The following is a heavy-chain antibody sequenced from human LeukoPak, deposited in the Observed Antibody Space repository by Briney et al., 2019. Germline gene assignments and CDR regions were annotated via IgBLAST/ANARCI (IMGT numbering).Heavy chain of an antibody. Sequence: GGSLRLSCAASGFTFSSYAMSWVRQAPGKGLEWVSAISGSGGSTYYADSVKGRFTISRDNSKNTLYLQMNSLRAEDTAVYYYTSVVVPAEVFYYYGMDVWGKGTTVTVSS. D-gene: IGHD2-2*01. V-gene: IGHV3-23*01. CDR2: ISGSGGST. CDR1: GFTFSSYA. CDR3: TSVVVPAEVFYYYGMDV. J-gene: IGHJ6*04.